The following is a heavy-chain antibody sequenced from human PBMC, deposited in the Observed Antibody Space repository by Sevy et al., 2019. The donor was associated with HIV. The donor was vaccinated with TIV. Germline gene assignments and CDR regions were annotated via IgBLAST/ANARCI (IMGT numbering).Heavy chain of an antibody. J-gene: IGHJ3*02. CDR2: IYHSGST. V-gene: IGHV4-38-2*01. D-gene: IGHD1-26*01. CDR3: ARQGEKWGGPFDI. Sequence: SETLSLTCAVSGYSISSGYYWGWIRQPPGKGLEWIGSIYHSGSTYYNPSLKSRVTISVDTSKNQFSLKLSSVTAADTAVYYCARQGEKWGGPFDIWGQGTMVTVSS. CDR1: GYSISSGYY.